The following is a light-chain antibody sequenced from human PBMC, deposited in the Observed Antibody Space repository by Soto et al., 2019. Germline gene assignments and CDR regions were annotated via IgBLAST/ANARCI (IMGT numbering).Light chain of an antibody. Sequence: DIQMTQSPTSLSASVGDRVTITCRASQGIRNFVAWYQQKPGKAPKLLIYAASTLQSGVPSRFSGSGSGTDFTLTITRLQPEDVATYSCQKYSSVPVFGPGTKVEIK. CDR1: QGIRNF. V-gene: IGKV1-27*01. CDR2: AAS. J-gene: IGKJ3*01. CDR3: QKYSSVPV.